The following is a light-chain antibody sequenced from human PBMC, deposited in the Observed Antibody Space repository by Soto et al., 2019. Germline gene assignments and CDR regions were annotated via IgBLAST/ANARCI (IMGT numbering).Light chain of an antibody. CDR1: QSIGTF. V-gene: IGKV1-39*01. J-gene: IGKJ1*01. Sequence: IQMTQPPSSLSASVGDRVSITCRASQSIGTFLNWYQQKPGEAPNLLIHTSFTLYSGVPSRFSGTGSGTDSTLTISMQPDEDLTTYFCQRSFSAEWTFGEGTKVDIK. CDR3: QRSFSAEWT. CDR2: TSF.